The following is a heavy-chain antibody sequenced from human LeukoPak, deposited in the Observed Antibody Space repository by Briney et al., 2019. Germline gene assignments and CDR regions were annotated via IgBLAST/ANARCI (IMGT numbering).Heavy chain of an antibody. CDR2: ISSSGSTI. V-gene: IGHV3-48*03. D-gene: IGHD3-10*01. CDR3: ARDGMVRGVIIWDAFDI. CDR1: GFTFSSYE. Sequence: PGGSLRLSCAASGFTFSSYEMNWVRQAPGKGLEWVSYISSSGSTIYYADSVRGRFTIPRDNAKNSLYLQMNSLRDEDTAVYYCARDGMVRGVIIWDAFDIWGQGTMVTVSS. J-gene: IGHJ3*02.